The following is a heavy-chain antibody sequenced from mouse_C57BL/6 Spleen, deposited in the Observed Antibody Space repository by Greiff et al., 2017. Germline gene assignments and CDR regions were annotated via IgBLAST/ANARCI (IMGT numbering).Heavy chain of an antibody. J-gene: IGHJ1*03. D-gene: IGHD1-1*01. CDR3: ARYYCGSSPDFDV. CDR2: IRNKANGSTT. V-gene: IGHV7-3*01. Sequence: DVLLVESGAGLVQPGGSLSLSCAASGFTFTDYYMSWVHQTPGKALEWMGFIRNKANGSTTEYSASVKGRFTISRVNSQSFLYPQMNALRAADSATYYCARYYCGSSPDFDVWGTGTTVTVSS. CDR1: GFTFTDYY.